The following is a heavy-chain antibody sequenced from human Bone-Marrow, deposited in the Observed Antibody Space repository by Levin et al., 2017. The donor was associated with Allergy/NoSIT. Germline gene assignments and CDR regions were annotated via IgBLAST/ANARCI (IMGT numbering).Heavy chain of an antibody. CDR3: ARDSSSVDSLLSLDY. J-gene: IGHJ4*02. CDR2: IYHSGST. CDR1: GYSISSGYY. V-gene: IGHV4-38-2*02. Sequence: PSETLSLTCTVSGYSISSGYYWGWIRQPPGKGLEWIGSIYHSGSTYYNPSLKSRVTISADTSKNQFSLKVSSVTAADTAVYYCARDSSSVDSLLSLDYWGQGTLVTVSS. D-gene: IGHD3-3*01.